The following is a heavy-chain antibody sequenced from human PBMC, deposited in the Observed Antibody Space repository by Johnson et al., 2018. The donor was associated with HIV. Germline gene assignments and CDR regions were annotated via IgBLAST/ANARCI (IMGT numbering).Heavy chain of an antibody. V-gene: IGHV3-30*04. D-gene: IGHD3-9*01. J-gene: IGHJ3*02. CDR2: ISPDESKT. CDR1: GFTFSIYA. Sequence: QVQLVESGGGVVQPGRSLRLSCAASGFTFSIYAMHWVRQAPGKGLVWVSRISPDESKTDYADSVKGRFTISRDNSKNTLYMQMNTLRAEDTAVYYCAKADDMLTGYYKGFDAFDIWGQGTMVTVSS. CDR3: AKADDMLTGYYKGFDAFDI.